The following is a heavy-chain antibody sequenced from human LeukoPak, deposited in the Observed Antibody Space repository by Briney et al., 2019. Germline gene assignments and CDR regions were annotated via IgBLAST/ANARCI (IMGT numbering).Heavy chain of an antibody. V-gene: IGHV1-2*02. CDR1: GYTFTGYY. Sequence: ASVKVSCKASGYTFTGYYIHWVRQAPGQGLEWMGWINPNSGGTNYAQKFQGRVTMTRDTSISTAYMELSRLRSDDTAVYYCAREWDSMTTVTTIAYYWGQGTLVTVSS. CDR2: INPNSGGT. CDR3: AREWDSMTTVTTIAYY. D-gene: IGHD4-17*01. J-gene: IGHJ4*02.